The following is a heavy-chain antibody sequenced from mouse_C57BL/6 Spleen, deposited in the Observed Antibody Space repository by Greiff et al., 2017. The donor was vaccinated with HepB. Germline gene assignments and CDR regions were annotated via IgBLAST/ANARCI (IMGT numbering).Heavy chain of an antibody. CDR3: ASGGDGYSWFAY. CDR2: ISYDGSN. V-gene: IGHV3-6*01. CDR1: GYSITSGYY. D-gene: IGHD2-3*01. J-gene: IGHJ3*01. Sequence: VQLQQSGPGLVKPSQSLSLTCSVTGYSITSGYYWNWIRQFPGNKLEWMGYISYDGSNNYNPSLKNRISITRDTSKNQFFLKLNSVTTEDTATYYCASGGDGYSWFAYWGQGTLVTVSA.